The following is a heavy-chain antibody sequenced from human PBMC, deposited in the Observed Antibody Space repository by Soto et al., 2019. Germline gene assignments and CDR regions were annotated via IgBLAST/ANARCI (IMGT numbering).Heavy chain of an antibody. CDR1: GGTFSSYA. CDR3: ARDRVAGGYYYYGMDV. D-gene: IGHD6-19*01. V-gene: IGHV1-69*13. Sequence: ASVKVSCKASGGTFSSYAISWVRQAPGQGLEWMGGIIPIFGTANYAQKFQGRVTITADESTSTAYMELSSLRSEDTAVYYCARDRVAGGYYYYGMDVWGQGTTVTVSS. CDR2: IIPIFGTA. J-gene: IGHJ6*02.